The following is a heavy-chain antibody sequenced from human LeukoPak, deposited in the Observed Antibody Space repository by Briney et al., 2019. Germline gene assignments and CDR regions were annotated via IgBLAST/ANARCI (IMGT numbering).Heavy chain of an antibody. V-gene: IGHV1-2*04. J-gene: IGHJ5*02. CDR2: INPNSGGT. CDR3: ARGARITMVRGVIKSWFDP. D-gene: IGHD3-10*01. CDR1: GYTFTGYY. Sequence: ASVKVSCKASGYTFTGYYMHWVRQAPGQGLEWMGWINPNSGGTNYAQKFQGWVTMTRDTSISTAYMELSRLRSDDTAVYYCARGARITMVRGVIKSWFDPWGQGTLVTVSS.